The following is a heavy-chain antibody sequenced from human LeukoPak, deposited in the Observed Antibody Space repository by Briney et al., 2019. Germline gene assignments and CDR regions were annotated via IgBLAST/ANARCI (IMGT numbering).Heavy chain of an antibody. D-gene: IGHD4/OR15-4a*01. J-gene: IGHJ4*02. V-gene: IGHV3-53*01. CDR2: IYSDNT. CDR3: ARRAGAYSHPYDY. Sequence: PSETLSLTCAVYGGSLSDYYWSWDRQAPGKGLEWVSSIYSDNTHYSDSVTGRFTISRDNPKNTLYLQMNSLRAEDTAVYYCARRAGAYSHPYDYWGQGTLVTVSS. CDR1: GGSLSDYY.